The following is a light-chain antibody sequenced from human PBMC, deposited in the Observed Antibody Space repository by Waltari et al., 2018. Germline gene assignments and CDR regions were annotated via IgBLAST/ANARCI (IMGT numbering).Light chain of an antibody. J-gene: IGKJ1*01. V-gene: IGKV2-30*02. Sequence: DVVMTQSPLSLPVTLGQPASISCRSSQSLVHSDGNTYLRWFQKRPGQSPRRLIYNLSNRDSGVPDRFSGSGSGTDFALTISRVEAEDVGVYYCIQATHGPPGTFGQGTKVEIK. CDR3: IQATHGPPGT. CDR2: NLS. CDR1: QSLVHSDGNTY.